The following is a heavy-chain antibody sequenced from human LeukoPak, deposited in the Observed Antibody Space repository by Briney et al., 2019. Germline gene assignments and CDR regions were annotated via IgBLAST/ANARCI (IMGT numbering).Heavy chain of an antibody. D-gene: IGHD3-22*01. J-gene: IGHJ1*01. CDR2: IIPILGIA. CDR3: ATMIVVVITTEPTEYFQH. V-gene: IGHV1-69*04. CDR1: GGTFSSYA. Sequence: ASVKVSCKASGGTFSSYAISWVRQAPGQGLEWMGRIIPILGIANYAQKFQGRVTITADKSTSTAYMELSSLRSEDTTVYYCATMIVVVITTEPTEYFQHWGQGTLVTVSS.